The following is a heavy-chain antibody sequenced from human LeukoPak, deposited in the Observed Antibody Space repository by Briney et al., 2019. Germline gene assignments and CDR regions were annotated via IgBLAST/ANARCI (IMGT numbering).Heavy chain of an antibody. V-gene: IGHV3-21*01. CDR2: IISGSSYI. CDR3: ARKVRQLVTYYYYYYMDV. CDR1: GFTFSSYT. J-gene: IGHJ6*03. D-gene: IGHD6-13*01. Sequence: GGSLRLSCAASGFTFSSYTMNWVRQAPGKGLEWVSIIISGSSYIHYADSLTGRFTISRDNAKNSLYLQMNSLRAEDTAVYYCARKVRQLVTYYYYYYMDVWGKGTTVTVSS.